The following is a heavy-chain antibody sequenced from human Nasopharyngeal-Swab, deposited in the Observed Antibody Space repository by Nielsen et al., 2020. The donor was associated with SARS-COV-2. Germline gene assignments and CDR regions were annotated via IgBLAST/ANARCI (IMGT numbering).Heavy chain of an antibody. CDR3: ARDLNPSYSRAFDY. V-gene: IGHV3-33*01. Sequence: WIRQPPGKGLEWVAVIWYDGSKKYYGDSGKGRFTISRDNSKNTMYLQMNSLRAEDTAVYYCARDLNPSYSRAFDYWGRGTLVTVSS. D-gene: IGHD6-13*01. J-gene: IGHJ4*02. CDR2: IWYDGSKK.